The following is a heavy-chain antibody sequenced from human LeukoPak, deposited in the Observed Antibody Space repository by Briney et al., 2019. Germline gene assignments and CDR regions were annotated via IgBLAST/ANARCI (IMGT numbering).Heavy chain of an antibody. CDR3: AREGGSGCFDY. CDR1: GFTFDDYG. CDR2: MNWNGGST. D-gene: IGHD3-22*01. J-gene: IGHJ4*02. V-gene: IGHV3-20*04. Sequence: GGSLGLSCAASGFTFDDYGMSRGRQAPGKGLEWGSGMNWNGGSTGYAESVKGRFTISRDNSKHTMYLHMNSLRAEDTAVYYCAREGGSGCFDYWGQGTLVTVSS.